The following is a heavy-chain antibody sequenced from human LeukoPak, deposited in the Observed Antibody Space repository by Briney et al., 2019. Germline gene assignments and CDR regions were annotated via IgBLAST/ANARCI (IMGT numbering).Heavy chain of an antibody. D-gene: IGHD4-17*01. V-gene: IGHV3-49*04. CDR2: IRRRAYGATT. CDR3: TRDPHARSDY. Sequence: GRSLRLSCAASAFTFSRYGMHWVRQAAGKGLEWVSFIRRRAYGATTEHAASVKGRFTISRDDSKSIVYLQMNSLEAEDTAMYYCTRDPHARSDYWGQGTLVTVSS. CDR1: AFTFSRYG. J-gene: IGHJ4*02.